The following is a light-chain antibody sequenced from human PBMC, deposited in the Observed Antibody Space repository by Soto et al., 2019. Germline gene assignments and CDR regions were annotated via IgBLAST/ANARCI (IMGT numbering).Light chain of an antibody. CDR3: AAWDDSLKVGV. Sequence: QAVVTQPPSASGTPGQRVTISCSGSSSNIGSNTVIWYQQLPGTAPKLLIYSNNRRPSGIPDRFSGSKSGTSASLAISGLQSEDEADYYCAAWDDSLKVGVFGGGTKLTVL. V-gene: IGLV1-44*01. CDR1: SSNIGSNT. J-gene: IGLJ3*02. CDR2: SNN.